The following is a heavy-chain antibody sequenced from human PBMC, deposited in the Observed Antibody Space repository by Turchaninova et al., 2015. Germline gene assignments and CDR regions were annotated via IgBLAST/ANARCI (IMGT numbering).Heavy chain of an antibody. V-gene: IGHV4-34*01. CDR2: IKHRGST. Sequence: GLLKPSETLSLTCAGYGGSFSGYYWSWIRQPPGKGLEWIREIKHRGSTNYNPSLKSRVTISVDTSKNQFALKLSSVTAADTAVYDCAGEPGGIAVAGTGAFDIWGQGTMVTVSS. J-gene: IGHJ3*02. D-gene: IGHD6-19*01. CDR3: AGEPGGIAVAGTGAFDI. CDR1: GGSFSGYY.